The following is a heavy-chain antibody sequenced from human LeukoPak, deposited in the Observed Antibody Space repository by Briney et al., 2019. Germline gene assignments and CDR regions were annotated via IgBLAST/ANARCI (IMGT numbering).Heavy chain of an antibody. Sequence: GGSLRLSCAASGFIFTDYYMSWIRQSPGKGLEWVSYISVSGSTIYYGDSVKGRFTVSRDNAKNSLYLQMDSLRAEDTAVYYCAKERPSIAVAGTSTLDYWGQGTLVTVSS. CDR1: GFIFTDYY. D-gene: IGHD6-19*01. CDR3: AKERPSIAVAGTSTLDY. CDR2: ISVSGSTI. V-gene: IGHV3-11*04. J-gene: IGHJ4*02.